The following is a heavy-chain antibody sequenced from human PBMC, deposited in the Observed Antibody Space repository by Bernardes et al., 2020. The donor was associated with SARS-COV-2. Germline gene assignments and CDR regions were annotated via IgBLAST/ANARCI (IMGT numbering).Heavy chain of an antibody. D-gene: IGHD6-13*01. V-gene: IGHV1-2*04. CDR2: INPNSGYT. J-gene: IGHJ5*02. CDR1: GYTFTGYY. CDR3: ARGGQQLAWFDP. Sequence: ASVKVSCKASGYTFTGYYIHWVRQAPGQGLDWMGYINPNSGYTKYSQKFQGWVTMTRDTSINTDYMELSSLKSNDTAIYYCARGGQQLAWFDPWGQGNLVTVAS.